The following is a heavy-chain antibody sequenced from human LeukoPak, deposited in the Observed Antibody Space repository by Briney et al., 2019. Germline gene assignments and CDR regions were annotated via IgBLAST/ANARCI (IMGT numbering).Heavy chain of an antibody. Sequence: SETLSLTCTVSGGSISSYYWTWIRQPPGKGLEWIGCVDYSGSTYYNPSLKSRVTISVDTSKNQFSVKLSSVTAADTAVYYCAREGSTGYYFDCWGQGTLVTVSS. V-gene: IGHV4-59*01. CDR2: VDYSGST. J-gene: IGHJ4*02. D-gene: IGHD6-19*01. CDR1: GGSISSYY. CDR3: AREGSTGYYFDC.